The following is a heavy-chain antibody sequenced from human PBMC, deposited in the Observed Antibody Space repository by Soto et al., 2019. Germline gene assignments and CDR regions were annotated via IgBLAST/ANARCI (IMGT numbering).Heavy chain of an antibody. CDR2: ISGSGGST. D-gene: IGHD6-13*01. CDR3: AKASQCSSSWTYYYYYYGMDV. J-gene: IGHJ6*02. CDR1: GFTFSSYA. Sequence: PGGSLRLSCAASGFTFSSYAMSWVRQAPGKGLEWVSAISGSGGSTYYADSVKGRFTISRDNSKNTLYLQMNSLRAEDTAVYYCAKASQCSSSWTYYYYYYGMDVWGQGTTVTVSS. V-gene: IGHV3-23*01.